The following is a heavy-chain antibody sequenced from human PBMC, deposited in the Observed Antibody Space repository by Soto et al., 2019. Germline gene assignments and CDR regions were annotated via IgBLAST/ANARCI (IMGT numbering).Heavy chain of an antibody. D-gene: IGHD1-1*01. CDR2: INPSGGST. Sequence: ASVKVSCKASGGTFSSYAISWVRQAPGQGLEWMGRINPSGGSTSYAQKFQGRVTMTRDTSTSTVYMELSSLRSEDTAVYYCASGRWQTDWFDPWGQGTLVTVSS. V-gene: IGHV1-46*03. CDR3: ASGRWQTDWFDP. CDR1: GGTFSSYA. J-gene: IGHJ5*02.